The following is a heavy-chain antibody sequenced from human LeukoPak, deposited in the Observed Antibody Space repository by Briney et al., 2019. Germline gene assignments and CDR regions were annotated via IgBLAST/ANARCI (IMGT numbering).Heavy chain of an antibody. Sequence: PGGFLRLSCVVSTFTKAWMNWVRQAPGKGLEWVGRVKNRGDGRTTDYAAPVKGRFIISRDDSKKTVYLQVDSLKTEDTAVYFCTTEYFGGFEYWGQGTLVTVSS. CDR3: TTEYFGGFEY. CDR1: TFTKAW. CDR2: VKNRGDGRTT. D-gene: IGHD3-16*01. J-gene: IGHJ4*02. V-gene: IGHV3-15*07.